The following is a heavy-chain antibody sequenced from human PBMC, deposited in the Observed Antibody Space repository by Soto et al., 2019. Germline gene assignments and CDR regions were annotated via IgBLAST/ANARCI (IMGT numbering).Heavy chain of an antibody. CDR1: GYTFTSYG. Sequence: QVQLVQSGAEVKKPGASVKVSCKASGYTFTSYGISWVRQAPGQGLEWMGWISAYNGNTNYAQKLQGRVTMTTDTSXXTAYMELRSLRSDDTAVYYCASGRDILTGYLPFDYWGQGTLVTVSS. CDR2: ISAYNGNT. J-gene: IGHJ4*02. CDR3: ASGRDILTGYLPFDY. V-gene: IGHV1-18*01. D-gene: IGHD3-9*01.